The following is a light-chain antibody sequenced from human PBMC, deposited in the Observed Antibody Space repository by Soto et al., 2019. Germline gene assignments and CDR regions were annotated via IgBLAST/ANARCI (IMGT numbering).Light chain of an antibody. Sequence: QSALTQPASVSGSPGQSITISCTGTSSDVGGYNYVSWYQQHPGKAPKILIYDVHHRPSGVSNRFSGSKSGNTASLTISGLQAEDEADYYCSSYTSSNTVAFGSGTKVTVL. V-gene: IGLV2-14*03. J-gene: IGLJ1*01. CDR3: SSYTSSNTVA. CDR1: SSDVGGYNY. CDR2: DVH.